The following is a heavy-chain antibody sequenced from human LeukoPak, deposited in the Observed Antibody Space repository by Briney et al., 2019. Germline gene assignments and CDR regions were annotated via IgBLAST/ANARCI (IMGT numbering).Heavy chain of an antibody. CDR2: ISAFNGNT. V-gene: IGHV1-18*03. D-gene: IGHD6-19*01. CDR1: GYTFTSYG. Sequence: ASVKVSCKASGYTFTSYGFTWVRQAPGQGLEWMGWISAFNGNTNYAQNLQGRVTMTTDTSTSTAYMELSSLRSEDMAVYYCARARPYTGGWRGFDYWGQGTLVTVSS. CDR3: ARARPYTGGWRGFDY. J-gene: IGHJ4*02.